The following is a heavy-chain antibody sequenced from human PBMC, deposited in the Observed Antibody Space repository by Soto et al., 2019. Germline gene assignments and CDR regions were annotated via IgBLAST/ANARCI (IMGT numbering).Heavy chain of an antibody. V-gene: IGHV3-74*01. CDR2: INDYGTTI. J-gene: IGHJ4*02. D-gene: IGHD1-1*01. Sequence: PGGSLRRSCAASGFTLGNYWMHWVRQAPGKGLVWVSRINDYGTTINYAESVEGRFIISRDDAKSEVYLQMNNLRAEDSAVYYCARGGLDPFDYWGQGALVTVSS. CDR1: GFTLGNYW. CDR3: ARGGLDPFDY.